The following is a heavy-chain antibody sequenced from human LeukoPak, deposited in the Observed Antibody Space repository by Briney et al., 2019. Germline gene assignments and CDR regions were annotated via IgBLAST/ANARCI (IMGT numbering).Heavy chain of an antibody. V-gene: IGHV1-18*01. J-gene: IGHJ3*02. CDR1: GYTFTNYG. CDR3: ARADGWYYYDSSGYLHAFDI. D-gene: IGHD3-22*01. CDR2: ISAYNGNT. Sequence: ASVKVSYKASGYTFTNYGISWVRQAPGQGREWMGWISAYNGNTNYAQKLQGRVTMTTDTSTSTAYMELRSLRSDDTAVYYCARADGWYYYDSSGYLHAFDIWGQGTMVTVSS.